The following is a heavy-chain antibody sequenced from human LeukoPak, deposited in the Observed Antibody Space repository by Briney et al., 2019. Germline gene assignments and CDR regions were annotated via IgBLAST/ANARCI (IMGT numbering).Heavy chain of an antibody. D-gene: IGHD2-15*01. CDR2: ISAYNGNT. Sequence: PGASVKVSCKASGYTFTSYGISWVRQAPGQGLEWMGWISAYNGNTNYALKLQGRVTMTTDTSTSTAYMELRSLRSDDTAVYYCARDRGYCSGGSCSAFDYWGQGTLVTVSS. CDR1: GYTFTSYG. CDR3: ARDRGYCSGGSCSAFDY. J-gene: IGHJ4*02. V-gene: IGHV1-18*01.